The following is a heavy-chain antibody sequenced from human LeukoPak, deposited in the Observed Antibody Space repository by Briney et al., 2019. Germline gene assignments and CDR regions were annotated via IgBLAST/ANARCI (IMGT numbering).Heavy chain of an antibody. CDR2: IYYSGST. CDR3: ARVGSGYYYGFDY. D-gene: IGHD3-22*01. J-gene: IGHJ4*02. Sequence: TPSPTCAVYGGSFSGYYWSWIRQQPGKGLEWIGYIYYSGSTYYNPSLKSRVTISVDTSKNQFPLKLSSVTAADTAVYYCARVGSGYYYGFDYWGQGTLVTVSS. V-gene: IGHV4-31*11. CDR1: GGSFSGYY.